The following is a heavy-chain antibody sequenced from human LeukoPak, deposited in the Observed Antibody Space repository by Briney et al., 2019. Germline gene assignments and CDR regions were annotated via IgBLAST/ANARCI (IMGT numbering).Heavy chain of an antibody. CDR3: ARILWITTTNAFDI. CDR1: GFTVSSNY. CDR2: IYSGGST. Sequence: GGSLRLSCAASGFTVSSNYMSWVRQAPGKGLEWVSVIYSGGSTYYADSVKGRFTISRDNSKNTLYLQMNSLRAEDTAVYYCARILWITTTNAFDIWGQGTMVTVSS. J-gene: IGHJ3*02. D-gene: IGHD3-10*01. V-gene: IGHV3-53*01.